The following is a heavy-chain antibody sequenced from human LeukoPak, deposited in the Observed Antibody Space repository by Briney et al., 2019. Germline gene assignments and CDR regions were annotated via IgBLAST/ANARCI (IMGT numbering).Heavy chain of an antibody. CDR1: GYTFTGYY. V-gene: IGHV1-46*01. CDR2: INPSGGST. CDR3: GXVLLWFGESDFPIDY. Sequence: ASVMVSCKASGYTFTGYYMHWVRQAPGQGLEWMGIINPSGGSTSYAQKFQGRVTMTRDMSTSTAYMERRSLRSDDTAVYFCGXVLLWFGESDFPIDYWGQGTLVTVSS. J-gene: IGHJ4*02. D-gene: IGHD3-10*01.